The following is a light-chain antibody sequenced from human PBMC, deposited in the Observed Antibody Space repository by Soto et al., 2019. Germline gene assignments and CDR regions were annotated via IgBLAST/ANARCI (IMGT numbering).Light chain of an antibody. J-gene: IGKJ1*01. V-gene: IGKV2-28*01. CDR2: LGS. Sequence: DIVMTQSPLSLPVTPREPASISCRSSQTLLHSNGYNYLDWYLQKPGQSPQLLIYLGSNRASGVPDRFSGSGSGTGFTLKISRVEADDVGVYYCMQSLQTPWTFGQGTKVDIK. CDR1: QTLLHSNGYNY. CDR3: MQSLQTPWT.